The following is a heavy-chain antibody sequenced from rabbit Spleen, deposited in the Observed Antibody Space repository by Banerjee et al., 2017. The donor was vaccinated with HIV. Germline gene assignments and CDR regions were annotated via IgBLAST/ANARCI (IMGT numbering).Heavy chain of an antibody. CDR1: GVSFSGNSY. Sequence: QSLEESGGDLVKPGASLTLTCIASGVSFSGNSYMCWVRQAPGKGLEWIACIDTGSSGFTYFASWAKGRFTISKTSSTTVTLEMTSLTAADTATYFCARDLPDVIGWNFGWWGPGTLVTVS. CDR2: IDTGSSGFT. CDR3: ARDLPDVIGWNFGW. D-gene: IGHD1-1*01. V-gene: IGHV1S40*01. J-gene: IGHJ4*01.